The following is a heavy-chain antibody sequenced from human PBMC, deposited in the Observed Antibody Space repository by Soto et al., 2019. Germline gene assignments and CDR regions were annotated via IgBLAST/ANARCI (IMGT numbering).Heavy chain of an antibody. D-gene: IGHD3-22*01. CDR3: ARIYYYYDSSGNHHDY. CDR2: INPNSGGT. J-gene: IGHJ4*02. V-gene: IGHV1-2*02. Sequence: ASVKVSCKASGYTFTGYYMHWVRQAPGQGLEWMGWINPNSGGTNYAQKFQGRVTMTRDTSISTAYMELSRLRSDDTAVYYCARIYYYYDSSGNHHDYWGQGTLGTVSS. CDR1: GYTFTGYY.